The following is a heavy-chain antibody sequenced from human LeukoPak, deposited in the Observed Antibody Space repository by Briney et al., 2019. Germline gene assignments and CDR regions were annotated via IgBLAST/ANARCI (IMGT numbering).Heavy chain of an antibody. J-gene: IGHJ5*02. V-gene: IGHV4-31*03. CDR1: GGSISSGGYY. CDR3: ARVEEDYGDLRGRAAGWFDP. Sequence: SETLSLTCTVSGGSISSGGYYWSWIRQHPGKGLEWIGYIYYSGSTYYNPSLKSRVTISVDTSKNQFSLKLSSVTAADTAAYYCARVEEDYGDLRGRAAGWFDPWGQGTLVTVSS. D-gene: IGHD4-17*01. CDR2: IYYSGST.